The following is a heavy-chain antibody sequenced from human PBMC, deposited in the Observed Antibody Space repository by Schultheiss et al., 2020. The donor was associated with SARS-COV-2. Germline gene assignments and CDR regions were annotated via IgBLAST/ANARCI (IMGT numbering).Heavy chain of an antibody. CDR2: IYYSGST. CDR3: ARRSQTYYDFWSGYSGFFDY. Sequence: SQTLSLTCTVSGGSISSGGYYWSWIRQPPGKGLEWIGYIYYSGSTNYNPSLKSRVTISVDTSKNQFSLKLSSVTAADTAVYYCARRSQTYYDFWSGYSGFFDYWGQGTLVTVSS. D-gene: IGHD3-3*01. CDR1: GGSISSGGYY. J-gene: IGHJ4*02. V-gene: IGHV4-61*08.